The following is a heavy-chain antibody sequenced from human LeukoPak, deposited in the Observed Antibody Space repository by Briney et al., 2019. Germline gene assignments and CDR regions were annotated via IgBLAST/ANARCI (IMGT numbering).Heavy chain of an antibody. D-gene: IGHD1-1*01. J-gene: IGHJ4*02. V-gene: IGHV5-10-1*01. CDR1: GYSFTSYW. CDR3: ARHGHWNDVDFFDY. CDR2: IDPSDSYT. Sequence: GESLKISCKGSGYSFTSYWISWVRQTPGKGLEWMGRIDPSDSYTNYSPSFQGHVTISADKSISTAYLQRSSLKASDTAMYYCARHGHWNDVDFFDYWGQGTLVTVSS.